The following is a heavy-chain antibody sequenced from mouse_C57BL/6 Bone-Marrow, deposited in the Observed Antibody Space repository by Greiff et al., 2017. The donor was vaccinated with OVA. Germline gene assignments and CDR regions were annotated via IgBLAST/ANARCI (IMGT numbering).Heavy chain of an antibody. CDR1: GFTFSDYG. D-gene: IGHD1-1*01. Sequence: EVMLVESGGGLVKPGGSLKLSCAASGFTFSDYGMHWVRQAPEKGLEWVAYISSGSSTIYYADTVKGRFTISRDNAKNTLFLQMTSLRSEDTAMYYCARDYYGSSYIFDYWGQGTTLTVSS. CDR2: ISSGSSTI. V-gene: IGHV5-17*01. J-gene: IGHJ2*01. CDR3: ARDYYGSSYIFDY.